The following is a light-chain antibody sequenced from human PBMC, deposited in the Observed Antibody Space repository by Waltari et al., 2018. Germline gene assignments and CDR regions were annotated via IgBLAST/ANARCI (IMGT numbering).Light chain of an antibody. V-gene: IGKV4-1*01. J-gene: IGKJ2*01. CDR2: WAS. CDR1: QSVLYSSNNKND. CDR3: HQYYSTPYT. Sequence: DIVMTQSPDSLAVSLGERATINCKSSQSVLYSSNNKNDLAWYQQKPGQPPKLLIYWASTREAGVPDRFRGSGSGTDFTLTISSLQAEDVAVYYCHQYYSTPYTFGQGTKLEIK.